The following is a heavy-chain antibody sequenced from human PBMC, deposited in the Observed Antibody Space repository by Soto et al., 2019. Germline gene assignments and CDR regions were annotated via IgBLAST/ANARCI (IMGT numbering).Heavy chain of an antibody. CDR2: ISSSSSYI. CDR1: GFTFSSYS. J-gene: IGHJ6*03. CDR3: ARVAGVYCYYYIDY. V-gene: IGHV3-21*01. D-gene: IGHD2-8*01. Sequence: GGSLRLPCAASGFTFSSYSMSWVRQAPGKGLEWVSSISSSSSYIYYSDSVKDRCTISRDNAKNSLYLQMNSLRGADTAVYYCARVAGVYCYYYIDYWGKGTMVTVSS.